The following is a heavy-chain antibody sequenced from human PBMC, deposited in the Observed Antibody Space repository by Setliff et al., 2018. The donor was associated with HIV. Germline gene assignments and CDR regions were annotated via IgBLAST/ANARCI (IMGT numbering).Heavy chain of an antibody. J-gene: IGHJ3*01. CDR1: GGSISSSNW. D-gene: IGHD3-22*01. V-gene: IGHV4-4*02. CDR2: IYYTGNT. Sequence: SETLSLTCAVSGGSISSSNWWSWVRLPPGKGLGWSGEIYYTGNTNYNPSLKSRVSISVDKSKNQFSLKLNSVTAADTAMYYCARRGDSSGYYDAFDVWGQGTKVTVSS. CDR3: ARRGDSSGYYDAFDV.